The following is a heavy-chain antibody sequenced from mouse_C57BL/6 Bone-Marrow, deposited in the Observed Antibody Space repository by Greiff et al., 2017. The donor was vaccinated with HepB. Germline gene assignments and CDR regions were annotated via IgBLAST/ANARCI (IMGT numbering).Heavy chain of an antibody. D-gene: IGHD1-1*01. J-gene: IGHJ4*01. CDR1: GYTFTSYT. Sequence: QVQLQQSGAELARPGASVKMSCKASGYTFTSYTMHWVKQRPGQGLEWIGNINPSSGYTKYNQKFKDKATLTADKSSSTAYMQLSSLTSEDSAVYYCARWGVYYGSRGAMDYWGQGTSVTVSS. CDR2: INPSSGYT. CDR3: ARWGVYYGSRGAMDY. V-gene: IGHV1-4*01.